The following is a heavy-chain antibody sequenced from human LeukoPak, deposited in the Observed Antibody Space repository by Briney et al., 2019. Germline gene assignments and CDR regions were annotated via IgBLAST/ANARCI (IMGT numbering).Heavy chain of an antibody. CDR3: ATDPYSYGSPVYYFDH. V-gene: IGHV3-48*02. CDR1: GFTFSSYS. J-gene: IGHJ4*02. CDR2: ISSSSSTL. D-gene: IGHD5-18*01. Sequence: GGSLRLSCVASGFTFSSYSMNWIRQVPGKGLEWVSYISSSSSTLYYADSVKGRFTISRDNDKNSLYPQMNSLTHQDTAVYYCATDPYSYGSPVYYFDHWAQGVLVTVSS.